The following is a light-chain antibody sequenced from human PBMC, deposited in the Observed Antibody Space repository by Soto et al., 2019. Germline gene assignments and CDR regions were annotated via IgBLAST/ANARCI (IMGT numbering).Light chain of an antibody. V-gene: IGKV3-15*01. CDR1: QSVTNN. Sequence: EIVMTQSPGTLSVSPGERATLSCRASQSVTNNLAWYQQRPGQPPRLLIYRTSTRAPGVPARFSGSGSGTEFTLTISSLQSEDFAVYYCQQAYNWPRTFGQGTKVEIK. CDR3: QQAYNWPRT. J-gene: IGKJ1*01. CDR2: RTS.